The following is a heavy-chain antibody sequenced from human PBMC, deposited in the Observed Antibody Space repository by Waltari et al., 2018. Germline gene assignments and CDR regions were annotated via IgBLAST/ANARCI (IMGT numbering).Heavy chain of an antibody. Sequence: QVQLVQSGAEVKKPGASVKVSCKASGYPFTSYAMHWVRQAPGQRLEWMGWINAGNGNTKYSQKFQGRVTITRDTSASTAYMELSSLRSEDTAVYYCARPYYYDSSGYFDYWGQGTLVTVSS. CDR3: ARPYYYDSSGYFDY. J-gene: IGHJ4*02. D-gene: IGHD3-22*01. CDR2: INAGNGNT. V-gene: IGHV1-3*01. CDR1: GYPFTSYA.